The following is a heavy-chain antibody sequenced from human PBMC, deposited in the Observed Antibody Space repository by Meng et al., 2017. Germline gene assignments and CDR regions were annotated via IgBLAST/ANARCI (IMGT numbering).Heavy chain of an antibody. CDR3: AREVAAAGSVFDY. D-gene: IGHD6-13*01. CDR2: INSDGSST. J-gene: IGHJ4*02. CDR1: GFTFSSYW. Sequence: EWQLVDAGGGLVQPGGSLRLSCAASGFTFSSYWMHWVRQAPGKGLVWVSRINSDGSSTSYADAVKGRFTISRDNAKNTLYLQMNSLRAEDTAVYYCAREVAAAGSVFDYWGQGTLVTVSS. V-gene: IGHV3-74*01.